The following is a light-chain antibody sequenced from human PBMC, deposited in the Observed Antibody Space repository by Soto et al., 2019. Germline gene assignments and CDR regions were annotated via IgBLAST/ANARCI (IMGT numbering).Light chain of an antibody. V-gene: IGKV4-1*01. J-gene: IGKJ4*01. Sequence: DIVMTQSPDSLAVSLGERATINCKSSESVLYSSKNKNYLAWYQQKPGQPPKLLIYWASTRESGVPDRFSGSGSGTDFTLTICSLQAEDVAVYYCQQYYSTHALTFGGGTKVEIK. CDR2: WAS. CDR1: ESVLYSSKNKNY. CDR3: QQYYSTHALT.